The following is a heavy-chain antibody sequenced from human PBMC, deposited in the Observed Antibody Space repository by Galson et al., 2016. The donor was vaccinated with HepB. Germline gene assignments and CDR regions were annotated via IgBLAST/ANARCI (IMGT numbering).Heavy chain of an antibody. V-gene: IGHV3-74*01. CDR1: GFTFSNCW. CDR3: ARSPRILWFEVDY. J-gene: IGHJ4*02. CDR2: INTDGTDT. D-gene: IGHD3-10*01. Sequence: SLRLSCAVSGFTFSNCWMHWVRQAPGQGLVWAARINTDGTDTHYADSVKGRFTISRDNAKSTVYLQMDSLRVDDTAVYYCARSPRILWFEVDYWGQGILVTVSS.